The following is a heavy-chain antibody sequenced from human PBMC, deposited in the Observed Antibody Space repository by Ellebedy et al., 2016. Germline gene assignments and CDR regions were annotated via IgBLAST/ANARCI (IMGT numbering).Heavy chain of an antibody. Sequence: GESLKISXAASGFTFSSYAMSWVRQAPGKGLEWVSAISGSGGSTYYADSVKGRFTISRDNSKNTLYLQMNSLRAEDTAVYYCAKDPGWELLFYFDYWGQGTLVTVSS. CDR3: AKDPGWELLFYFDY. CDR1: GFTFSSYA. D-gene: IGHD1-26*01. J-gene: IGHJ4*02. CDR2: ISGSGGST. V-gene: IGHV3-23*01.